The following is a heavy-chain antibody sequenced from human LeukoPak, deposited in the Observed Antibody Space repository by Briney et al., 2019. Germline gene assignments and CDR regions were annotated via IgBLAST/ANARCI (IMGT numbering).Heavy chain of an antibody. J-gene: IGHJ6*03. V-gene: IGHV3-53*01. CDR1: GFTVSSDY. CDR2: IYTGGTP. D-gene: IGHD2-15*01. Sequence: GGSLRLPCAASGFTVSSDYMAWVRQPPGKGLEWVSVIYTGGTPYYADSVRGRFIISRDSSKNMVYLQINSLRVEDTAVYYCTRAVRTPRYFYYYMDVWGKGTTVIVSS. CDR3: TRAVRTPRYFYYYMDV.